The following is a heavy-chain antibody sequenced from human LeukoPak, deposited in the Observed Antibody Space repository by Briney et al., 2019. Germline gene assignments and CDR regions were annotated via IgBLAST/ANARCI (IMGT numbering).Heavy chain of an antibody. CDR2: ISGSGAST. CDR1: GFTLSTNA. J-gene: IGHJ4*02. Sequence: GGSLRLSCLTSGFTLSTNAMSWVRQAPGKGLEWISGISGSGASTYYADSVKGRFTISRDDSRNTLYLQMNSLRGDDTAVYYCAKEGSSVLPSPFDYWGQGTLVTVSS. CDR3: AKEGSSVLPSPFDY. D-gene: IGHD3-10*01. V-gene: IGHV3-23*01.